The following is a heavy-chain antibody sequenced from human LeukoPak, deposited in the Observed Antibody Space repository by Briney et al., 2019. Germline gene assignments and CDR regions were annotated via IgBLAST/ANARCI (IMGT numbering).Heavy chain of an antibody. V-gene: IGHV5-51*01. D-gene: IGHD3-10*01. J-gene: IGHJ4*02. CDR2: INPGESST. CDR1: AYRFTSHW. CDR3: AGKEEECGEFED. Sequence: GESLKISCKGSAYRFTSHWIAWVRRMPGKGLEWMGIINPGESSTTYSPSFEGQVTLSADTSISTAYLQWNSLRASDTAMYYCAGKEEECGEFEDWGQGTLLTLFS.